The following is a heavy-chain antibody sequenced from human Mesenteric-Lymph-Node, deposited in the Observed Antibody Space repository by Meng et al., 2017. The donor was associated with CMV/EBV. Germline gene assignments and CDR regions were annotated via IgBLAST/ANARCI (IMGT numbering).Heavy chain of an antibody. CDR2: ISHSGST. Sequence: GSFSGYYWSWIRQPPGKGLEWIGEISHSGSTNYSPSLKSRVTISVDTSKNQFTLNLRSVTAADTAVYYCARGYRITLVRGVPNPLDYWGQGVLVTVSS. V-gene: IGHV4-34*01. CDR3: ARGYRITLVRGVPNPLDY. CDR1: GSFSGYY. J-gene: IGHJ4*02. D-gene: IGHD3-10*01.